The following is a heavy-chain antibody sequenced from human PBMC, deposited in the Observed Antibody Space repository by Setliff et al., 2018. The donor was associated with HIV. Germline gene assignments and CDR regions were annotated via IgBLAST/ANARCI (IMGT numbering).Heavy chain of an antibody. CDR3: ARDPPGYGDSKDY. Sequence: ASETLSLTCAVYGGSFSGYNWSWIRQPPGKGLEWIGEINHSGSTNYNPSLKTRVTISVDTSKNQFSLKLTSVTAADTAMYFCARDPPGYGDSKDYWGQGKLVTVSS. CDR2: INHSGST. CDR1: GGSFSGYN. D-gene: IGHD4-17*01. J-gene: IGHJ4*02. V-gene: IGHV4-34*01.